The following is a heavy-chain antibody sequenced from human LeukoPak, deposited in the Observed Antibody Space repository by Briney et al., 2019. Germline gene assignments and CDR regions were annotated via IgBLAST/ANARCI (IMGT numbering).Heavy chain of an antibody. CDR1: GSTFDDYA. Sequence: GGSLRLSCAASGSTFDDYAMHWVRQAPGEGLEWVSGISWNSGSIGYADSVKGRFTISRDNAKNSLYLQMNSLRAEDTALYYCAKDNEEMALDYWGQGTLVTVSS. CDR2: ISWNSGSI. D-gene: IGHD5-12*01. J-gene: IGHJ4*02. V-gene: IGHV3-9*01. CDR3: AKDNEEMALDY.